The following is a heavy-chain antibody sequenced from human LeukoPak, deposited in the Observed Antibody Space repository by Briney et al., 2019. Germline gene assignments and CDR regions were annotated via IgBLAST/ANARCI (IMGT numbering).Heavy chain of an antibody. CDR2: ISYGGSNK. CDR1: GFTFSSYA. CDR3: AEHPRGRYPKVDY. V-gene: IGHV3-30*04. Sequence: GGTLRLSCAASGFTFSSYAMHWVRQAPGKGLEWAAVISYGGSNKYYADSVKGRFTIFRDNSKNTLDLQMNRLRAGDTAVDYWAEHPRGRYPKVDYWGQETLVTVSS. D-gene: IGHD1-26*01. J-gene: IGHJ4*02.